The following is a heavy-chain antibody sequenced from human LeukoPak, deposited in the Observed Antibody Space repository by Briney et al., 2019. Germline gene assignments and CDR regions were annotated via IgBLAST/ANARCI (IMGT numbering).Heavy chain of an antibody. J-gene: IGHJ4*02. CDR3: AREGVDYGDSAFDY. CDR1: GYTFTSYG. Sequence: ASVTVSCKASGYTFTSYGISWVRQAPGQGLEWMGWISAYNGNTNYAQKLQGRVTMTTDTSTSTAYMELRSLRSEDTAVYYCAREGVDYGDSAFDYWGQGTLVTVSS. V-gene: IGHV1-18*01. D-gene: IGHD4-17*01. CDR2: ISAYNGNT.